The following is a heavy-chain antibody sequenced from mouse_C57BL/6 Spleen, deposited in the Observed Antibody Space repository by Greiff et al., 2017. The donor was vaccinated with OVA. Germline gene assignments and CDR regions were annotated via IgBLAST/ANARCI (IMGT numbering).Heavy chain of an antibody. V-gene: IGHV1-82*01. J-gene: IGHJ2*01. CDR2: IYPGDGDT. Sequence: QVQLQQSGPALVKPGASVKISCKASGYAFSSSWMNWVKQRPGKGLEWIGRIYPGDGDTNYNGKFKGKATLTADKSSSTAYMQLSSLTSEDTAVYDCAKGTWYFSYWGKCTTLPVSS. CDR3: AKGTWYFSY. CDR1: GYAFSSSW.